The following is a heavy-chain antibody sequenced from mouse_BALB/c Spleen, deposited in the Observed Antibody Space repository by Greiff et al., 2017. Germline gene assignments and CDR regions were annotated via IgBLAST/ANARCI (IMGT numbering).Heavy chain of an antibody. CDR2: ISSGGST. Sequence: EVKLVESGGGLVKPGGSLKLSCAASGFTFSSYAMSWVRQTPEKRLEWVASISSGGSTYYPDSVKGRFTISRDNARNILYLQMSSLRSEDTAMYYCARKDYRYDGRVYYFDYWGQGTTLTVSS. J-gene: IGHJ2*01. CDR1: GFTFSSYA. V-gene: IGHV5-6-5*01. CDR3: ARKDYRYDGRVYYFDY. D-gene: IGHD2-14*01.